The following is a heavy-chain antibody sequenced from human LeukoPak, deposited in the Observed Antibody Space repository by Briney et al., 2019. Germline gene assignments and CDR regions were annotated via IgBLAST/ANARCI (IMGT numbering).Heavy chain of an antibody. D-gene: IGHD1-26*01. Sequence: SETLSLTCSVSGGSISTNSYYWGWIRQPPGKGLEWIATIYYSGSTYYNPSLKSRVTISVDTSKNQFSLKLSSVTAADTAVYYCARREGALKYFDYWGQGTLVTVSS. CDR1: GGSISTNSYY. J-gene: IGHJ4*02. CDR3: ARREGALKYFDY. V-gene: IGHV4-39*01. CDR2: IYYSGST.